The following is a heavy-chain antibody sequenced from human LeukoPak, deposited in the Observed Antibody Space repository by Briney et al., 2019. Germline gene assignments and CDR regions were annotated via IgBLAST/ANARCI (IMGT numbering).Heavy chain of an antibody. Sequence: GGPLRLSCAASGFTFNIYAMSWVRQAPGKGLEWVSAISDSGGSTYYADSVKGRFTISRANSKNTLYLQMNSLTADDTAIYYCTKGVSSSGYYNYAVGVWGQGTTVTVSS. V-gene: IGHV3-23*01. D-gene: IGHD6-6*01. J-gene: IGHJ6*02. CDR3: TKGVSSSGYYNYAVGV. CDR2: ISDSGGST. CDR1: GFTFNIYA.